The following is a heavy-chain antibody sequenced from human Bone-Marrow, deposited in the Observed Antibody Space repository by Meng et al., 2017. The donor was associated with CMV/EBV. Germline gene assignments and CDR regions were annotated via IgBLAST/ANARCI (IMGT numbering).Heavy chain of an antibody. D-gene: IGHD2-15*01. J-gene: IGHJ5*02. Sequence: YGGSFSGYYWSWIRQPPGKGLEWIGEINHSGSTNYNPSLKSRVTISVDTSKNQFSLKLSSVTAADTAVYYCATRLIVVVGSGPNWFDPWGQGTLVTVSS. CDR2: INHSGST. V-gene: IGHV4-34*01. CDR3: ATRLIVVVGSGPNWFDP. CDR1: GGSFSGYY.